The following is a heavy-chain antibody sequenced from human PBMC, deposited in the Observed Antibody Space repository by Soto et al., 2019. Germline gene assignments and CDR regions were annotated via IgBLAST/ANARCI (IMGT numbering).Heavy chain of an antibody. J-gene: IGHJ4*02. D-gene: IGHD5-18*01. CDR2: ISGGGGLT. V-gene: IGHV3-23*01. Sequence: GGSLRLSCAASGFTFSNSAMSWVRQAPGKGLEWVSAISGGGGLTYDADSVKGRVTISRDNSKNTLYLQMNSLRAEDTAVYYCAKNAPPGYTYGPNYFDYWGQGTLVTVSS. CDR3: AKNAPPGYTYGPNYFDY. CDR1: GFTFSNSA.